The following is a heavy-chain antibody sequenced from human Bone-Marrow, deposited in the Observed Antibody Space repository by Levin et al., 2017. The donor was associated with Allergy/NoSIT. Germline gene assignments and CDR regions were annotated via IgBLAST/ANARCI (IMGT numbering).Heavy chain of an antibody. CDR1: GYSFTSYW. CDR2: IYPGDSDT. CDR3: ARHVYSGWYYFDY. J-gene: IGHJ4*02. D-gene: IGHD6-19*01. Sequence: ASVKVSCKGSGYSFTSYWIGWVRQMPGKGLEWMGIIYPGDSDTRYSPSFQGQVTISADKSISTAYLQWSSLKASDTAMYYCARHVYSGWYYFDYWGQGTLVTVSS. V-gene: IGHV5-51*01.